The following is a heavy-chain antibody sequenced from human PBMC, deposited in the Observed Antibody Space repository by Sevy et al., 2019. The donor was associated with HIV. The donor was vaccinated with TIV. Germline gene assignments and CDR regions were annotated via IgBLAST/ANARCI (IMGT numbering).Heavy chain of an antibody. V-gene: IGHV3-30-3*01. CDR2: ISYDGSKK. CDR3: ARDRVYMTTVTRGAFDI. CDR1: GFTFSSYA. J-gene: IGHJ3*02. D-gene: IGHD4-17*01. Sequence: GGSLRLSCAASGFTFSSYAMHWVRQAPGKGLEWVAVISYDGSKKYYADSVKGRFTISRDNSKNTLYLQMNSLRAEDTAVYYCARDRVYMTTVTRGAFDIWGQGTMVTVSS.